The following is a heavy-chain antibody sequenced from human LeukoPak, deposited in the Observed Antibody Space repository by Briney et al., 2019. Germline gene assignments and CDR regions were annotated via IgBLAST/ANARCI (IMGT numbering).Heavy chain of an antibody. CDR1: GGTFRSYA. Sequence: GASVKVSCKASGGTFRSYAISWGRQAPGQGPEWMGGVIPIFGTANYAQKFQGRVTITADESTSTAYMELSSLRSEDTAIYYCASPVKYYDTWSGYPPFDYWGQGTLVTVSS. CDR2: VIPIFGTA. V-gene: IGHV1-69*13. CDR3: ASPVKYYDTWSGYPPFDY. D-gene: IGHD3-3*01. J-gene: IGHJ4*02.